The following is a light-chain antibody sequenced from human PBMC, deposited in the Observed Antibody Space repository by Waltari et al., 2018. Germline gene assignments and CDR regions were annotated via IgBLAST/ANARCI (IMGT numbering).Light chain of an antibody. CDR1: RSNIGTNT. J-gene: IGLJ2*01. Sequence: QSMLTQPPSASGTPGQRVTISCSGGRSNIGTNTVTWYPQAPGTAPKLLIYSNNQRPSGVPDRFSGSRSGTSASLAISGPQSEDEGEYYCAAWDASLNALLFGGGTTLTVL. CDR3: AAWDASLNALL. V-gene: IGLV1-44*01. CDR2: SNN.